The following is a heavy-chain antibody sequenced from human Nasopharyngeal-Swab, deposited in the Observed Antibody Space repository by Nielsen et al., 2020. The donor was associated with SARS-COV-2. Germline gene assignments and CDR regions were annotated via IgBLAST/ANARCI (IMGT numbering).Heavy chain of an antibody. V-gene: IGHV3-30*04. J-gene: IGHJ4*02. Sequence: GGSLRLSCAASGFTFSSYAMHWVRQAPGKGLEWVAVISYDGSNKYYADSVKGRFTISRDNSKSTLYLQMNSLRAEDTAVYYCARPLTGYYYFDYWGQGTLVTVSS. D-gene: IGHD3-9*01. CDR3: ARPLTGYYYFDY. CDR1: GFTFSSYA. CDR2: ISYDGSNK.